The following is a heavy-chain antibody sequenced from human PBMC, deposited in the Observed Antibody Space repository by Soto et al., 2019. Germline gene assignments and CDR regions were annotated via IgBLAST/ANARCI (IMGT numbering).Heavy chain of an antibody. CDR1: GFTFSSYA. V-gene: IGHV3-64*04. CDR3: ARLIGNSWLDS. J-gene: IGHJ5*01. Sequence: GGSLRLSCSASGFTFSSYAMHWVRQAPGKGLEYVSAISSNGGSTYYANSVKGRFTISPDTSNNQLSLQLNSVTPDDTAVYYCARLIGNSWLDSWGQGTLVTVSS. CDR2: ISSNGGST. D-gene: IGHD2-8*01.